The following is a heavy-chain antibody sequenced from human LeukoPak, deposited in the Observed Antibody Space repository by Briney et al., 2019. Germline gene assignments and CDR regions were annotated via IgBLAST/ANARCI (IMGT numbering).Heavy chain of an antibody. CDR3: ARDTMVRGVSRYYGMDV. CDR2: IIPILGIA. V-gene: IGHV1-69*04. D-gene: IGHD3-10*01. Sequence: SVKVSFKASGGTFSSYTISWVRQAPGQGLEWMGRIIPILGIANYAQKFQGRVTITADKSTSTAYMELSSLRSEDTAVYYCARDTMVRGVSRYYGMDVWGQGTTVTVSS. J-gene: IGHJ6*02. CDR1: GGTFSSYT.